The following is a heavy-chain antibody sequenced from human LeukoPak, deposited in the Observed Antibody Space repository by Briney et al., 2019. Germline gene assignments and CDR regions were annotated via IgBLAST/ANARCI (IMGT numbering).Heavy chain of an antibody. CDR3: ARGVSRTAPGYSSGWYGYYYYYMDV. V-gene: IGHV3-73*01. Sequence: GGSLRLSCAASGFTFSGSAMHWVRQASGKGLEWVGRIRSKANTYATAYAASVKGRFTISRNDSKNTAYLQMNSLKTEDTAVYYCARGVSRTAPGYSSGWYGYYYYYMDVWGKGTTVTISS. CDR2: IRSKANTYAT. D-gene: IGHD6-19*01. CDR1: GFTFSGSA. J-gene: IGHJ6*03.